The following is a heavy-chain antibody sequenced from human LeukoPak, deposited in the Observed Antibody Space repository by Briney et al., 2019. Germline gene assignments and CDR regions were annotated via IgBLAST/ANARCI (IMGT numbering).Heavy chain of an antibody. D-gene: IGHD3-10*01. Sequence: SETLSLTCTVSGGSISSYYWGWIRQPPGKGLEWIGSMSHSERTYYNPSLKSRLTIFVDTSKNQFSLERRSVTAADTAVYYCARDRGSGSYYYYYMDVWGKGTTVTVSS. CDR2: MSHSERT. CDR3: ARDRGSGSYYYYYMDV. CDR1: GGSISSYY. V-gene: IGHV4-4*08. J-gene: IGHJ6*03.